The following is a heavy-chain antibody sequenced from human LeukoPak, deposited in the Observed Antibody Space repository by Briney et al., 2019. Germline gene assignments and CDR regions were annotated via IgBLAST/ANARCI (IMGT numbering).Heavy chain of an antibody. J-gene: IGHJ4*02. CDR2: INGSGGTT. CDR1: GFTFSSYA. CDR3: ARARRLDWLLNY. Sequence: GESLRLSCAASGFTFSSYAMSWVRQAPGKGLEWVSDINGSGGTTYYADSVKGRFTISRDNSKNTLYLQMNSLRAEDTAEYYCARARRLDWLLNYWGQGTLVTVSS. V-gene: IGHV3-23*01. D-gene: IGHD3-9*01.